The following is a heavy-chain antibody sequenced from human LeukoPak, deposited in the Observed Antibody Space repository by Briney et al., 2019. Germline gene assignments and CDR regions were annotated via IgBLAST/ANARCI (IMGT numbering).Heavy chain of an antibody. J-gene: IGHJ4*02. D-gene: IGHD3-3*01. Sequence: GGSLRLSCVASGFTFSGSAMHWVRQASGKGLEWVGRIRSKANSYATAYAASVKGRFTISRDDSKNTAYLQMNSLKTEDTAVYYCTTTYYDFWSGYPTDWGQGTLVTVSS. CDR2: IRSKANSYAT. V-gene: IGHV3-73*01. CDR1: GFTFSGSA. CDR3: TTTYYDFWSGYPTD.